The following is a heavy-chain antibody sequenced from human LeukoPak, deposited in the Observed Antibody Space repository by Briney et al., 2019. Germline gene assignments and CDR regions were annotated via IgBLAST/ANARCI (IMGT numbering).Heavy chain of an antibody. V-gene: IGHV1-2*02. CDR2: INPNSGGT. CDR1: GYTFTGYY. D-gene: IGHD3-10*01. J-gene: IGHJ6*03. CDR3: ARVRRGSGSYYLYYYYYMDV. Sequence: ASVKVSCKASGYTFTGYYMHWVRQAPGQGLEWMGWINPNSGGTNYAQKFQGRVTMTRNTSISTAYMELSSLRSEDTAVYYCARVRRGSGSYYLYYYYYMDVWGKGTTVTISS.